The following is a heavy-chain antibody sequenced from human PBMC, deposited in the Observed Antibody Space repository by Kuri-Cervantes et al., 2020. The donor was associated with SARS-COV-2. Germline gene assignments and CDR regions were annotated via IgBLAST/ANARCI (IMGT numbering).Heavy chain of an antibody. V-gene: IGHV4-59*01. CDR3: ARDNVLFSGSGFDL. Sequence: SETLSLTCTVSGGSISSYYWSWIRRPPGKGLEWIGYIYYSGSTNYNPSLKSRVTISVDTSKNQFSLKLSSVTAADTAVYYCARDNVLFSGSGFDLWGQGILVTVSS. CDR1: GGSISSYY. CDR2: IYYSGST. J-gene: IGHJ4*02. D-gene: IGHD1-26*01.